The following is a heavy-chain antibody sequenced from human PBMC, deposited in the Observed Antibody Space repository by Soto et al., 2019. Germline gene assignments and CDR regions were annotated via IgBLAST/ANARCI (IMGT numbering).Heavy chain of an antibody. V-gene: IGHV3-30*18. Sequence: XGSLRLSFAASGFTFSSYGMHGVRQAPGRGLEWVAVISYDGSNKYYADSVKGRFTISRDNSKSTLYLQMNSLRAEDTAVYYCAKTITGWYTALTFDYWGQGTLVTVSS. CDR1: GFTFSSYG. J-gene: IGHJ4*02. CDR2: ISYDGSNK. CDR3: AKTITGWYTALTFDY. D-gene: IGHD6-19*01.